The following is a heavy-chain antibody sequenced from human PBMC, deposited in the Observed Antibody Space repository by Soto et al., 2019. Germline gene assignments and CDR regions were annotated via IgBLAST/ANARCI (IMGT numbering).Heavy chain of an antibody. D-gene: IGHD3-22*01. J-gene: IGHJ6*02. V-gene: IGHV4-39*01. CDR2: IYYNGTT. CDR1: PDSITSSGYY. CDR3: VRHEVAVSGAYNMDV. Sequence: SETLSLTCTVSPDSITSSGYYWGWIRQTPGKGLEWIGSIYYNGTTYYNPSLKSRVFMSVDTSKDQFSLRLKSVTVADTATFYCVRHEVAVSGAYNMDVWGRGXTVTVYS.